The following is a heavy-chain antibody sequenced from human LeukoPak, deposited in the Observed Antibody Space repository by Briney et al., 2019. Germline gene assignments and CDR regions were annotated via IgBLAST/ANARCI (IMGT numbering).Heavy chain of an antibody. V-gene: IGHV1-69*05. CDR3: ARSSYYDSSGYYSDY. J-gene: IGHJ4*02. Sequence: GASVKVSCKASGGTFSSYAISWVRQAPGQGLEWMGRIIPIFGTANYAQKFQGRVTITTDESTSTAYMQLSSLRSEDTAVYYCARSSYYDSSGYYSDYWGQGTLATVSS. D-gene: IGHD3-22*01. CDR2: IIPIFGTA. CDR1: GGTFSSYA.